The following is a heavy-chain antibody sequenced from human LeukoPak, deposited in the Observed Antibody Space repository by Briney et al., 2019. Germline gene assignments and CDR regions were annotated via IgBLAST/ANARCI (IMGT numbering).Heavy chain of an antibody. CDR2: IYYSGST. CDR3: ARGSGPIVVHWFDP. V-gene: IGHV4-39*07. CDR1: GGSMSSSSYY. D-gene: IGHD2-21*01. Sequence: SETLSLTCTVSGGSMSSSSYYWGWIRQPPGKGLEWIGSIYYSGSTYYNPSLKSRVTISVDTSKNQFSLKLSSVTAADTAVYYCARGSGPIVVHWFDPWGQGTLVTVSS. J-gene: IGHJ5*02.